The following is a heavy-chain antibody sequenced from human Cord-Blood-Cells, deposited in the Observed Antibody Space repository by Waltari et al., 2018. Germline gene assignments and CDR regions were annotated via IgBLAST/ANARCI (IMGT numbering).Heavy chain of an antibody. V-gene: IGHV3-33*01. CDR1: GFTFSSYG. D-gene: IGHD2-2*02. CDR3: AREGNCSSTSCYKANNWFDP. CDR2: IWYDGSNK. Sequence: QVQLVESGGGVVQPGRSLRLSCAASGFTFSSYGMHWVRQAPGKGLEWVAVIWYDGSNKYYADSVKGRFTLTRDNSKNTLYLQMNSLRAEDTAVYYCAREGNCSSTSCYKANNWFDPWGQGTLVTVSS. J-gene: IGHJ5*02.